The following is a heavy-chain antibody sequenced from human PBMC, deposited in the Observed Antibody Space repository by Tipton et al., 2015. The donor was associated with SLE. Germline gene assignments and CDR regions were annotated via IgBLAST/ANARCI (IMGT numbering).Heavy chain of an antibody. D-gene: IGHD2-2*01. Sequence: TLSLTCTVSGGSISSYYWSWIRQPPGKGLEWIGYIYYSGSTNYNPSLKSRVTISVDTSKNQFSLKLSSVTAADTAVYYCARGERYCSSTSCPDAFDIWGQGTMVTVSS. CDR2: IYYSGST. CDR3: ARGERYCSSTSCPDAFDI. V-gene: IGHV4-59*01. J-gene: IGHJ3*02. CDR1: GGSISSYY.